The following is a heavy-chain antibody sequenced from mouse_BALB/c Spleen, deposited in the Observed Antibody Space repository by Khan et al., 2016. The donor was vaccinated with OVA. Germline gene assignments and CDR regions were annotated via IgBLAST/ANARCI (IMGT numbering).Heavy chain of an antibody. V-gene: IGHV1S136*01. Sequence: VRLQQSGPELVKPGASVKMFCKASGYIFTNYVLHWVKQKSGQGLEWIGNINPYNGGTKYNEKFKGKATLASDKSSITAYMELSSLTSEDSAVYYCARGNWQSYYFDYWGQGTTLTLSS. J-gene: IGHJ2*01. CDR1: GYIFTNYV. CDR3: ARGNWQSYYFDY. D-gene: IGHD4-1*01. CDR2: INPYNGGT.